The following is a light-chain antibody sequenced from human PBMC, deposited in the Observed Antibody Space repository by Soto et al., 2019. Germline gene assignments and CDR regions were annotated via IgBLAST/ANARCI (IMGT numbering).Light chain of an antibody. J-gene: IGKJ1*01. V-gene: IGKV3-20*01. Sequence: EIVLTQSPGTLSLSPGERVTLSCRASQSVRSNFLAWYQQRPGQAPRLLIYGASSRATGIPDRFSGSGSGTDFTLIISRLEPEDCAVYYCQQYGSALKTFGQGTKVDIK. CDR3: QQYGSALKT. CDR1: QSVRSNF. CDR2: GAS.